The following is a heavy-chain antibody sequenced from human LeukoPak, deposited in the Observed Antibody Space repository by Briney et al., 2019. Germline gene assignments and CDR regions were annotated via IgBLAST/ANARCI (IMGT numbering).Heavy chain of an antibody. CDR1: GGSFSGYY. D-gene: IGHD5-18*01. J-gene: IGHJ4*02. V-gene: IGHV4-34*01. Sequence: SETLSFTCAVYGGSFSGYYWGWIRQPPGMGLEWFGEIKHSGSTNYNPSLKSRVTISVDTSKNQFSLKLSSVTAADTAVYYCARDGYSYGYWGQGTLVTVSS. CDR3: ARDGYSYGY. CDR2: IKHSGST.